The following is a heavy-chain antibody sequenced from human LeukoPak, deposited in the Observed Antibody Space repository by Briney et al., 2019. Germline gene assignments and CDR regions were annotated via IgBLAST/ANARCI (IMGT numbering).Heavy chain of an antibody. CDR2: ISGSGGST. D-gene: IGHD3-16*01. CDR1: GFTFSSYA. Sequence: GGSLRLSCAASGFTFSSYAMSWVRQAPGKGLEWVSAISGSGGSTYYADSVKGRFTISRDNSKNTLYLQMNSLRAEDTAVYYCAKWVDIVDFGPLGGAFDIWGQGTMVTVSS. J-gene: IGHJ3*02. V-gene: IGHV3-23*01. CDR3: AKWVDIVDFGPLGGAFDI.